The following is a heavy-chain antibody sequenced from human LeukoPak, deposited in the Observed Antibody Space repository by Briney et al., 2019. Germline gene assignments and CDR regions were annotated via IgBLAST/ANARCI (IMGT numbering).Heavy chain of an antibody. Sequence: PGGSLRLSCAASGFTFSDYYMSWIRQAPGKGLEWVSYIDGSGAPTWYADSVKGRFTISRDNAKNSLYLQMNSLRAEDTAVYYCARDRGRGSSWYNWFDPWGQGTLVTVSS. CDR3: ARDRGRGSSWYNWFDP. CDR2: IDGSGAPT. J-gene: IGHJ5*02. CDR1: GFTFSDYY. D-gene: IGHD6-13*01. V-gene: IGHV3-11*04.